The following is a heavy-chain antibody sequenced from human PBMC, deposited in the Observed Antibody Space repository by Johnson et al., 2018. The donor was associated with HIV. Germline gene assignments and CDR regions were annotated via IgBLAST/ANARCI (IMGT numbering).Heavy chain of an antibody. V-gene: IGHV3-30-3*01. Sequence: QVQLVESGGGVVRPWGSLRLSCAASGFTFSSYAMHWVRQAPGKGLEWVAVISYDGSNKYYADSVKGRFTISRDNSKNKLYLQMNSLRAEDTAVYYCARQTLRAFDIWGQGTMVTVSS. CDR3: ARQTLRAFDI. CDR1: GFTFSSYA. CDR2: ISYDGSNK. J-gene: IGHJ3*02.